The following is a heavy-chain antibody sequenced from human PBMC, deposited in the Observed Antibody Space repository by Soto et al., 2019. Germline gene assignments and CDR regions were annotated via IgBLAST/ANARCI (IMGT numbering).Heavy chain of an antibody. D-gene: IGHD3-10*01. CDR2: TYYRSKWYN. Sequence: SQTLSLTCAISGDSVSSNSAAWNWIRQSPSRGLEWLGRTYYRSKWYNDYAVSVKSRITINPDTSKNQFSLQLNSVTPEDTAVYYCXRDGRWLGPYYYYGMDVWGQGTTVTVSS. V-gene: IGHV6-1*01. J-gene: IGHJ6*02. CDR3: XRDGRWLGPYYYYGMDV. CDR1: GDSVSSNSAA.